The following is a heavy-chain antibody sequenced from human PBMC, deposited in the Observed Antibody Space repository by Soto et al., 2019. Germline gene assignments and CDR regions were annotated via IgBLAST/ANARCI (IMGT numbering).Heavy chain of an antibody. CDR2: VNNGGGGT. J-gene: IGHJ5*02. V-gene: IGHV3-23*01. D-gene: IGHD3-3*01. Sequence: GGSLRLSCAASGFTFSNYAMTWVRQAPGQGPEWISAVNNGGGGTYYADSVKGRFTISRDNSKNTLYLQMNSLRAEDTAVYYFAKDPRPIVGMVIGSWFDPWGKVSLVTV. CDR3: AKDPRPIVGMVIGSWFDP. CDR1: GFTFSNYA.